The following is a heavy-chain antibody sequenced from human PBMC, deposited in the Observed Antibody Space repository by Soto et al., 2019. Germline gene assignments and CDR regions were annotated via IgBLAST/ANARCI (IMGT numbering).Heavy chain of an antibody. CDR2: ISSSSSTI. Sequence: PGGSLRLSCAASGFTFSSYSMNWVRQAPGKGLEWVSYISSSSSTIYYADSVKGRFTISRDNAKNSLYLQMNSLRAEDTAVYCCARSVGLRYFDWFLGYFDYWGQGTLVTVSS. CDR3: ARSVGLRYFDWFLGYFDY. CDR1: GFTFSSYS. V-gene: IGHV3-48*01. J-gene: IGHJ4*02. D-gene: IGHD3-9*01.